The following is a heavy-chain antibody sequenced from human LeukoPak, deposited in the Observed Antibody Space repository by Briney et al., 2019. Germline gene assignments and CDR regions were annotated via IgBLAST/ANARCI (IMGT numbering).Heavy chain of an antibody. V-gene: IGHV4-59*01. D-gene: IGHD3-10*01. J-gene: IGHJ5*02. Sequence: KPSETLSLTCTVSGGSITSYYWNWIRQPPGKGLEWIGYIYYKGSTKYNYNPSLKSRLIISADTSKNQFSLKLSSVTAEDTAVYYCAIGSGSYYPWFDPWGQGTLVTVSS. CDR2: IYYKGSTKY. CDR3: AIGSGSYYPWFDP. CDR1: GGSITSYY.